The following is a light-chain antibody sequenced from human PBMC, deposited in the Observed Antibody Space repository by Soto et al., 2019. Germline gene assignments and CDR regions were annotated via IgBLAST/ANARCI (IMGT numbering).Light chain of an antibody. CDR2: GAS. CDR3: QRYNNWQLTCT. J-gene: IGKJ1*01. CDR1: QSVSSN. Sequence: IVMTQSPATLSVSPGERATLSCRASQSVSSNLAWYQQKPGQAPRLLIYGASTSATGIPARFSGSGSGTEFTLTISSLQSEDVEVYYYQRYNNWQLTCTFGQGTKV. V-gene: IGKV3-15*01.